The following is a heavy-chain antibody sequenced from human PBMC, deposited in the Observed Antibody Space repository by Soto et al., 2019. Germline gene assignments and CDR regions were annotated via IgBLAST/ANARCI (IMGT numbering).Heavy chain of an antibody. J-gene: IGHJ4*02. V-gene: IGHV3-23*01. Sequence: GGSLRLSCAASGFTFSSYAMSWVRQAPGKGLEWVSAISGSGGSTYYADSVKGRFTISRDNSKNTLYLQMNSLRAEDTAVYYCAKLRSSSGYYYYFDYWGQGTLVTVSS. CDR1: GFTFSSYA. CDR3: AKLRSSSGYYYYFDY. D-gene: IGHD3-22*01. CDR2: ISGSGGST.